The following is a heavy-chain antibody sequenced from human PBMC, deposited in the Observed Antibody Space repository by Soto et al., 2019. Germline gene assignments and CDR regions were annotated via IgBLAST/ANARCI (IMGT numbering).Heavy chain of an antibody. CDR1: GFTFDDYA. CDR3: AKDPLSFGGVIVPGYFDY. D-gene: IGHD3-16*02. CDR2: ISWNSGSI. V-gene: IGHV3-9*01. Sequence: GGSLRLSCAASGFTFDDYAMHWVRQAPGKGLEWVSGISWNSGSIGYADSVKGRFTISRDNAKNSLYLQMNSLRAEDTALYYCAKDPLSFGGVIVPGYFDYWGQGTLVTVSS. J-gene: IGHJ4*02.